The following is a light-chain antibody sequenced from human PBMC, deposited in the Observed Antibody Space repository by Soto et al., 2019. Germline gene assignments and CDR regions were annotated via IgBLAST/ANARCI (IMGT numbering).Light chain of an antibody. V-gene: IGKV3-20*01. CDR3: QQYGSSLGLT. Sequence: EIVLTQSPGTLSLSPGERATLSCRASQSVSSSYLAWYQQKPGQAPRLLIYGASGRATGIPDRFSGSGSGTDFTLTISRLEPEDFDVYYCQQYGSSLGLTFGGGTKVEIK. CDR1: QSVSSSY. J-gene: IGKJ4*01. CDR2: GAS.